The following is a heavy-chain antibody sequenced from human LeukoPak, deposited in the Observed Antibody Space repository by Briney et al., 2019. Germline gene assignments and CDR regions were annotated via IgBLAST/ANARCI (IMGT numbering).Heavy chain of an antibody. CDR1: GGSISSYY. D-gene: IGHD5-24*01. V-gene: IGHV4-59*01. CDR2: IYYSGST. CDR3: ARSPDPDQMPAEDGYNYNGGYYFVY. Sequence: SETLSLTCTVSGGSISSYYWSWIRQPPGKGLEWIGYIYYSGSTNYNPSLKSRVTISVDTSKNQFSLKLSSVTAADTAVYYCARSPDPDQMPAEDGYNYNGGYYFVYWGQGTLVTVSS. J-gene: IGHJ4*02.